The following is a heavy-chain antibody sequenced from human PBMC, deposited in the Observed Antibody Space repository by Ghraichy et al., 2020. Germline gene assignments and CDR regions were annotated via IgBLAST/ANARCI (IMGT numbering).Heavy chain of an antibody. Sequence: GGSRLSCAASGFTFSNSPMHWVRQAPGKGLEYVSAISTDGAGTYYANSVKGRFTVSRDNSKNTLYLQMGSLRPEDMAVYYCARRKEALDIWGQGTMVTVSS. J-gene: IGHJ3*02. V-gene: IGHV3-64*01. CDR3: ARRKEALDI. CDR1: GFTFSNSP. CDR2: ISTDGAGT.